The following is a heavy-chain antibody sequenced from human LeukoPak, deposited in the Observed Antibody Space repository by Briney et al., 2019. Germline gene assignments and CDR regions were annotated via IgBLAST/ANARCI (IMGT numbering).Heavy chain of an antibody. CDR1: GYTFTTYY. CDR2: INPSDGST. V-gene: IGHV1-46*01. CDR3: ARDLAGYFGSQH. Sequence: ASLEASCKASGYTFTTYYLHWVRQAPGQGLDWMGLINPSDGSTTYAQKFQGRVTMTRDTSTSTVYMELSSLRSEDTAVYYCARDLAGYFGSQHWGQGTLVTVSS. J-gene: IGHJ4*01. D-gene: IGHD3-10*01.